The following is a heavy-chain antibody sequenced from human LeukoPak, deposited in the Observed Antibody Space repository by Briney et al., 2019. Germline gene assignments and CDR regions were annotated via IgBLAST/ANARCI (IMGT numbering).Heavy chain of an antibody. CDR2: IYTSGST. CDR3: AREPVVPAAFDY. V-gene: IGHV4-61*02. Sequence: KPSETLSLTCTVSGGSISSGSYYWSWIRQPAGKGLEWIGRIYTSGSTNYNPSLKSRVTISVDTSKNQFSLKLSSVTAADTAVYYCAREPVVPAAFDYWGQGTLVTVSS. J-gene: IGHJ4*02. D-gene: IGHD2-2*01. CDR1: GGSISSGSYY.